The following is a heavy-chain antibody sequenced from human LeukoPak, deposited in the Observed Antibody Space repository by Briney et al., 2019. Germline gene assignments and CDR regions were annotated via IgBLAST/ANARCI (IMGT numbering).Heavy chain of an antibody. CDR2: IYYSGST. J-gene: IGHJ6*04. D-gene: IGHD3-22*01. V-gene: IGHV4-59*01. CDR1: GGSISSYY. CDR3: ARSYYDSSGYYPLGDV. Sequence: PSETLSLTCTVSGGSISSYYWSWNRQPPGKGLEWIGYIYYSGSTNYNPSLKSRVTISVDTSKNQFSLKLSSVTAADTAVYYCARSYYDSSGYYPLGDVWGKGTTVTVSS.